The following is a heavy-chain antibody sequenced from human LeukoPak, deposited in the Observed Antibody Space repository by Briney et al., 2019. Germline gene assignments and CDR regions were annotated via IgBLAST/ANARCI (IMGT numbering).Heavy chain of an antibody. D-gene: IGHD4-17*01. J-gene: IGHJ4*02. Sequence: GGSLRLSCAASGFTFSNYWMHWVRQAPGKGLVWVSRINSDGSSTTYADSVKGRFTISRDNAKNTLYLQMNSLRADDTAVYYCARAYGDFDYWGQGTLVTVSS. CDR2: INSDGSST. CDR3: ARAYGDFDY. V-gene: IGHV3-74*01. CDR1: GFTFSNYW.